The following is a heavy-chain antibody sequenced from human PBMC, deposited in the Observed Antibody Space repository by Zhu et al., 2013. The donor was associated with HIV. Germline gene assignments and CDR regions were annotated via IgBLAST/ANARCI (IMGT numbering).Heavy chain of an antibody. D-gene: IGHD6-19*01. V-gene: IGHV4-4*02. CDR2: IFHTGST. CDR3: ARDRGAVAGPFDY. J-gene: IGHJ4*02. Sequence: QVQLQESGPGLVKPSGTLSLTCAVSGDSLSSSNWWIWVRQPPGRGLEWIGEIFHTGSTNHNPSLKSRVTMSMDKSKNQFSLRLNSVTAADTAVYYCARDRGAVAGPFDYWGQGALVTVTS. CDR1: GDSLSSSNW.